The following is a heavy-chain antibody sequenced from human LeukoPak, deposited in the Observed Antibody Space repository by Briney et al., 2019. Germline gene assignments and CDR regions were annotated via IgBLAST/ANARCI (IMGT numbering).Heavy chain of an antibody. CDR3: ARARIVVVPAAMNFDY. J-gene: IGHJ4*02. CDR2: IKQDGSEK. V-gene: IGHV3-7*01. Sequence: PGESLRLSCAASGFTFSSYWMSWVRQAPGKGLEWVANIKQDGSEKYYVDSVKGRFTISRDNAKNSLYLQMNSLRAEDTAVYYCARARIVVVPAAMNFDYWGQGTLVTVSS. CDR1: GFTFSSYW. D-gene: IGHD2-2*01.